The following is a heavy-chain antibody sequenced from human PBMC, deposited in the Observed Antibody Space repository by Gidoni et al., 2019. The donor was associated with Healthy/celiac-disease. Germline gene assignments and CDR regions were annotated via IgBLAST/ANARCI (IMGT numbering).Heavy chain of an antibody. D-gene: IGHD4-17*01. CDR2: IYYSGST. V-gene: IGHV4-59*01. CDR1: GGSISSYY. CDR3: ARSGYGDYGLLNNWFDP. J-gene: IGHJ5*02. Sequence: QVQLQESGPGLVKPSETLSLTCTVSGGSISSYYWGWIRQPPGKGLEWIGYIYYSGSTNYNPSLKSRVTISVDTSKNPFSLKLSSVTAADTAVYYCARSGYGDYGLLNNWFDPWGQGTLVTVSS.